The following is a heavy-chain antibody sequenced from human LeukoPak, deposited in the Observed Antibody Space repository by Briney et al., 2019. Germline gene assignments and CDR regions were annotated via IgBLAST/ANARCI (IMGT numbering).Heavy chain of an antibody. CDR1: GYTFTSYG. CDR3: ARDWIQLWFNPQRGPSYDY. D-gene: IGHD5-18*01. V-gene: IGHV1-2*02. CDR2: INPNSGGT. J-gene: IGHJ4*02. Sequence: ASVKVSCKASGYTFTSYGISWVRQAPGQGLEWMGWINPNSGGTKYAQKFKGRVTMTRDMSTSTVYMELSSLRSEDTAVYYCARDWIQLWFNPQRGPSYDYWGQGTLVTVSS.